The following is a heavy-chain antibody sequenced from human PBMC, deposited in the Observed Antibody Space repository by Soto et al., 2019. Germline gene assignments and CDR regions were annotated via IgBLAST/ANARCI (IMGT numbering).Heavy chain of an antibody. CDR2: IKQDGSEK. D-gene: IGHD6-19*01. J-gene: IGHJ3*02. Sequence: LRLSCAASGFTFSSYWMSWVRQAPGKGLEWVANIKQDGSEKYYVDSVKGRFTISRDNAKNSLYLQMNSLRAEDTAVYYCAREHSSGWENDAFDIWGQGTMVTVSS. CDR1: GFTFSSYW. CDR3: AREHSSGWENDAFDI. V-gene: IGHV3-7*03.